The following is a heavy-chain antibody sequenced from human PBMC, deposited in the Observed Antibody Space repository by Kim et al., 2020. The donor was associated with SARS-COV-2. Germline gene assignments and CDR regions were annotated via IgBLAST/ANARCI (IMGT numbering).Heavy chain of an antibody. CDR1: GFTFSNAW. V-gene: IGHV3-15*01. D-gene: IGHD4-17*01. J-gene: IGHJ4*02. CDR3: TINYGDYGGVDY. CDR2: IKSKTDGGTT. Sequence: GGSLRLSCAASGFTFSNAWMSWVRQAPGKGLEWVGRIKSKTDGGTTDYAAPVKGRFTISRDDSKNTLYLQMNSLKTEDTAVYYCTINYGDYGGVDYWGQGTLVTVSS.